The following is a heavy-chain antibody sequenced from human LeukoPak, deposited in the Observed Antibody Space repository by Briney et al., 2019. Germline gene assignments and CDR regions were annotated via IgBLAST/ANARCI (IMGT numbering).Heavy chain of an antibody. Sequence: SETLSLTCAVYGGSFSGYYWSWLRQPPGKGLEWIGEINHSGSTNYNPSLKSRVTISVDTSKNQFSLKLSSVTAADTAVYYCARPIAVAGTGEYYFDYWGQGTLVTVSS. CDR3: ARPIAVAGTGEYYFDY. J-gene: IGHJ4*02. CDR1: GGSFSGYY. V-gene: IGHV4-34*01. D-gene: IGHD6-19*01. CDR2: INHSGST.